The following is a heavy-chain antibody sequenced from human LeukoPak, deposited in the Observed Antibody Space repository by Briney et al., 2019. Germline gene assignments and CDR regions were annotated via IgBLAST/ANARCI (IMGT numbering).Heavy chain of an antibody. CDR2: IKSKANSYAT. CDR3: SVTTVTTF. D-gene: IGHD4-17*01. V-gene: IGHV3-73*01. Sequence: GGSLRLSCAASGFTFSGYCMHWVRQASGKGLEWVCHIKSKANSYATVYTASVKGRFTISRDDSKNAAFLQMNSLKTEDTAVYYCSVTTVTTFWGQGTLVTVSS. J-gene: IGHJ4*02. CDR1: GFTFSGYC.